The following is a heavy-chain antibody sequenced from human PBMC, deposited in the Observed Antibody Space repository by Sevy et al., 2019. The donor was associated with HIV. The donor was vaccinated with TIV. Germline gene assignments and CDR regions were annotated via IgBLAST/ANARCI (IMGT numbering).Heavy chain of an antibody. D-gene: IGHD6-13*01. CDR3: AKDRQQLYGMDV. J-gene: IGHJ6*02. CDR2: ISYDGSNK. V-gene: IGHV3-30*18. Sequence: GGSLRLSCAASGFTFSSYGMHWVRQAPGKGLEWVAVISYDGSNKYYADSVKGRFTISRDNSKNTRYLQMNSLRAEDTAVYYCAKDRQQLYGMDVWGQGTTVTVSS. CDR1: GFTFSSYG.